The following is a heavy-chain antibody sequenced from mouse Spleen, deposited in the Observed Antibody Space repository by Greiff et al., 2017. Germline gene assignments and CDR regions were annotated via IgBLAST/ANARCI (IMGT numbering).Heavy chain of an antibody. D-gene: IGHD2-3*01. Sequence: VQGVESGPGLVAPSQSLSITCTVSGFSLSRYSVHWVRQPPGKGLEWLGMIWGGGSTDYNSALKSRLSISKDNSKSQVFLKMNSLQTDDTAMYYCARKGIYDGTPFAYWGQGTLVTVSA. CDR1: GFSLSRYS. CDR2: IWGGGST. V-gene: IGHV2-6-4*01. CDR3: ARKGIYDGTPFAY. J-gene: IGHJ3*01.